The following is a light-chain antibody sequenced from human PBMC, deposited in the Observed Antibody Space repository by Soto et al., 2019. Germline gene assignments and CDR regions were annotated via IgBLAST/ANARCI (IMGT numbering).Light chain of an antibody. Sequence: QSALTQPACVSGSPGQSITISCTGTTSDIGGHNYVSWYQQHPGKAPKLMIYDVSYRPSGVSNRFSGSKSGNTASLTISGLQAEDEADYYCSSYATSGTPYIFATGTKVTVL. J-gene: IGLJ1*01. V-gene: IGLV2-14*01. CDR1: TSDIGGHNY. CDR2: DVS. CDR3: SSYATSGTPYI.